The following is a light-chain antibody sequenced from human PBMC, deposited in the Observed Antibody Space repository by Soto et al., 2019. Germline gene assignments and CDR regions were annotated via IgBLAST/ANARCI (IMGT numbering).Light chain of an antibody. CDR3: QQYGSSPT. CDR1: QSVSSSY. Sequence: ILLSLSPGSLSLSPGERATLSCRASQSVSSSYLAWYQQKPGQAPRLLIYGASSRATGIPDRYSGSGSGTDFTLTISILAPEDVTVYYCQQYGSSPTFGQGTKVDI. V-gene: IGKV3-20*01. J-gene: IGKJ1*01. CDR2: GAS.